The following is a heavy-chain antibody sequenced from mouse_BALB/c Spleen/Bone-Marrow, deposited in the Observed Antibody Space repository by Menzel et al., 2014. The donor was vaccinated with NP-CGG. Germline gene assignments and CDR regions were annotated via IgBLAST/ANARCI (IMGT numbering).Heavy chain of an antibody. CDR1: GFSLTSYG. J-gene: IGHJ3*01. Sequence: VKLQESGPGLVAPSQSLSITCTVSGFSLTSYGVHWVRQPPGKGLEWLGVIWAGGSTNCNSALMSRLSISKDNSKSQVFLKMNSLQTDDTAMYYCARDRDYGNYGWFAYWGQGTLVTVSA. CDR3: ARDRDYGNYGWFAY. D-gene: IGHD2-1*01. CDR2: IWAGGST. V-gene: IGHV2-9*02.